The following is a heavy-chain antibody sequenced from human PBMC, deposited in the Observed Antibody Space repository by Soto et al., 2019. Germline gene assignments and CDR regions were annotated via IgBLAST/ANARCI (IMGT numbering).Heavy chain of an antibody. V-gene: IGHV1-69*12. J-gene: IGHJ6*02. CDR3: ARGLTGTTLAYGMDV. CDR2: FIPIFGKA. D-gene: IGHD1-7*01. Sequence: QVQLVQSGAEVKKPGSSVKVSCKASGGTFSSYAISWVRQAPGQGLEWMGGFIPIFGKADYAQKLQGRVTITADESTSTAYMELSSLRSEDTAVYYCARGLTGTTLAYGMDVWGQGTTVTVSS. CDR1: GGTFSSYA.